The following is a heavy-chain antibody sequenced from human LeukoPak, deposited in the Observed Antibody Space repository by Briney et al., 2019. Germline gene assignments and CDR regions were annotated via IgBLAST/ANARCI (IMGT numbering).Heavy chain of an antibody. Sequence: ASVKVSCKASGYIFTDYYMHWVRQAPGQELGWMGRINPNSGNTGYAQKFQGRVTMTRNTSISTAYMELSSLRSEDTAVYYCARSRAHRYSSSWYSFPYWGQGTLVTVSS. CDR1: GYIFTDYY. CDR2: INPNSGNT. D-gene: IGHD6-13*01. V-gene: IGHV1/OR15-1*04. CDR3: ARSRAHRYSSSWYSFPY. J-gene: IGHJ4*02.